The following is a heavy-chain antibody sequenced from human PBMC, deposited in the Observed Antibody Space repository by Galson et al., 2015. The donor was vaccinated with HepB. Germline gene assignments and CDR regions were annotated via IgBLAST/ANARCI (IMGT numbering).Heavy chain of an antibody. V-gene: IGHV3-66*01. CDR1: GFTVSSNY. Sequence: SLRLSCAASGFTVSSNYMTWVRQAPGKGLEWVSVLYSGGDTYYSDSVKGRFIISRDNSKNTLFLQMNSLRAEDTAVYYCAREIWNYGFDYLDYWGQGTLVTVSS. CDR2: LYSGGDT. D-gene: IGHD1-7*01. J-gene: IGHJ4*02. CDR3: AREIWNYGFDYLDY.